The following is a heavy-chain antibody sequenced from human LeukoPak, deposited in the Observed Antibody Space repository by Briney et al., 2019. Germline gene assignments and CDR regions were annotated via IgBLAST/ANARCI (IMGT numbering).Heavy chain of an antibody. CDR2: IYTSGSA. CDR3: ARESRSNYGVYYYYSMDV. CDR1: GGSISSGSYY. J-gene: IGHJ6*03. D-gene: IGHD4-11*01. Sequence: SETLSLTCTVSGGSISSGSYYWSWIRQPAGKGLEWIGRIYTSGSANCNPSLKSRVTISVDTSKNQFSLKLSSVTAADTAVYYCARESRSNYGVYYYYSMDVWGKGTTVTVSS. V-gene: IGHV4-61*02.